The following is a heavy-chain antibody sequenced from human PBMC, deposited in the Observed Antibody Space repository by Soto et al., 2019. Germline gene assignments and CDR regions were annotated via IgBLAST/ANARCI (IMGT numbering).Heavy chain of an antibody. CDR3: ARGPTIFGVVANWYGMDV. CDR2: MNPNSGNT. J-gene: IGHJ6*02. Sequence: ASVKVSCKASGGTFTSYDINWVRQATGQGLEWMGWMNPNSGNTGYAQKFQGRVTMTRNTSISTAYMELSSLRSEDTAVYYCARGPTIFGVVANWYGMDVWGQGTTVTVSS. V-gene: IGHV1-8*01. D-gene: IGHD3-3*01. CDR1: GGTFTSYD.